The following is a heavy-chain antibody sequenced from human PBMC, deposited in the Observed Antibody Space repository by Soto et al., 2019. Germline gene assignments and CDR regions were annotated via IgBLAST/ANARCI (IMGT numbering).Heavy chain of an antibody. Sequence: QVQLQESGPGLVKPSQTLSLTCTVSGGSISSGGYYWSWIRQHPGKGLEWIGYIYYSGSTYYNPSLKSRVTISVDTSKNQFSLKLISVTAADTAVYYCARDRREIGGVGMDVWGQGTTVTVSS. J-gene: IGHJ6*02. CDR1: GGSISSGGYY. V-gene: IGHV4-31*03. CDR3: ARDRREIGGVGMDV. CDR2: IYYSGST.